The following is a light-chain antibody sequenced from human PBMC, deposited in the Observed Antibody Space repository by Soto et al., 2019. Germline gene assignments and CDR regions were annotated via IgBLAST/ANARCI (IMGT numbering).Light chain of an antibody. J-gene: IGKJ1*01. CDR3: QQCDTSPWA. CDR2: GAS. V-gene: IGKV3-20*01. CDR1: QSVSSTY. Sequence: EIVLTQSPGTLSLSPGERATLSCRASQSVSSTYLAWYQQKPGQAPRVLIYGASSRATGIPDRFSGSGSGTDFTLTISRLEPEDCAVYYFQQCDTSPWAFGQGTKVAIK.